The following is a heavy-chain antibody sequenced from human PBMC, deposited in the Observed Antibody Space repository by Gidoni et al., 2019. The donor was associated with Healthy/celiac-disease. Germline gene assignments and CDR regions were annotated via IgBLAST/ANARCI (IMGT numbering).Heavy chain of an antibody. V-gene: IGHV3-15*07. CDR2: IKSKTDGGTT. Sequence: EVQLVESGGGLVKPGGSLRLSCAASGFTFSNAWMHWVRQAPGKGLEWVGRIKSKTDGGTTDYAAPVKGRFTISRDDSKNTLYLQMNSLKTEDTAVYYCTTDPSEDVVVTAPPLDYWGQGTLVTVSS. D-gene: IGHD2-21*02. CDR3: TTDPSEDVVVTAPPLDY. J-gene: IGHJ4*02. CDR1: GFTFSNAW.